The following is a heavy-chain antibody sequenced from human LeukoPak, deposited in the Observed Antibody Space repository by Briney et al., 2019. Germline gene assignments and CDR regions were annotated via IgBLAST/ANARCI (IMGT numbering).Heavy chain of an antibody. CDR3: ARALVITLNYGMDV. Sequence: ASVKVSCKASGYTFTSYAMNWVRQAPGQGLEWMGWISAYNGNTNYAQKLQGRVTMTTDTSTSTAYMELRSLRSDDTAVYYCARALVITLNYGMDVWGQGTTVTVSS. CDR2: ISAYNGNT. D-gene: IGHD3-16*01. CDR1: GYTFTSYA. J-gene: IGHJ6*02. V-gene: IGHV1-18*01.